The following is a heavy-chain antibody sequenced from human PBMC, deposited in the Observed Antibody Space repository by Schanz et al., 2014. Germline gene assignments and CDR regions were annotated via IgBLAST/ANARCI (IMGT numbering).Heavy chain of an antibody. CDR3: ARENTAVAGMPRVMDV. V-gene: IGHV1-2*06. CDR2: VSPYSGDT. CDR1: GYRFIGYY. Sequence: QVQLLQSGAEVKKPGASVKVSCKASGYRFIGYYVHWVRQAPGQGLEWMGRVSPYSGDTNYAQMFQGRVTMTTDTSISTAYMELSRLTSDDTAVFFCARENTAVAGMPRVMDVWGQGTTVTVTS. J-gene: IGHJ6*02. D-gene: IGHD6-19*01.